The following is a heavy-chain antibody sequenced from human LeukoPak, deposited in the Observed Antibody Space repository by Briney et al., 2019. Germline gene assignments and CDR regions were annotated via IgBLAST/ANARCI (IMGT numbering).Heavy chain of an antibody. Sequence: SETLSLTCTVSGGSISSYYWSWIRQPPGKGLEGIGYIYYSGSTNYTPSLKSRVTISVDTSKNQFSLKLSSVTAADTAVYYCAGHGYCSSTSCSRIDYWGQGNLVTVSS. J-gene: IGHJ4*02. CDR2: IYYSGST. CDR1: GGSISSYY. D-gene: IGHD2-2*01. CDR3: AGHGYCSSTSCSRIDY. V-gene: IGHV4-59*08.